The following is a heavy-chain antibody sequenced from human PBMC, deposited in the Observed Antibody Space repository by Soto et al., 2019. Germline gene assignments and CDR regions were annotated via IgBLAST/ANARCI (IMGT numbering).Heavy chain of an antibody. D-gene: IGHD2-15*01. CDR3: ARSDGYSKNWSFDY. Sequence: GESLKISCKGSGYSFPSHWIAWVRQMPGKGPEWMGIINPVDSDTRYSPSFQGQVTISADKSITTAYLQWSSLKASDTAMYFCARSDGYSKNWSFDYWGQGTLVTVSS. CDR1: GYSFPSHW. CDR2: INPVDSDT. J-gene: IGHJ4*02. V-gene: IGHV5-51*01.